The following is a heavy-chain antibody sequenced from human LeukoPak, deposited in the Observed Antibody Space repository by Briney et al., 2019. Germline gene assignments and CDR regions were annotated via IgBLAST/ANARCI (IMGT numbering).Heavy chain of an antibody. CDR2: IYHSGST. V-gene: IGHV4-30-2*01. CDR3: ARGFTYYDSSGYYLSYFDY. Sequence: SQTLSLTCAVSGGSISSGGYSWSWIRQPPGKGLEWIGYIYHSGSTYYNPSLKSRVTISVDRSKNQFSLKLSSVTAADTAVYYCARGFTYYDSSGYYLSYFDYWGQGTLVTVSS. J-gene: IGHJ4*02. D-gene: IGHD3-22*01. CDR1: GGSISSGGYS.